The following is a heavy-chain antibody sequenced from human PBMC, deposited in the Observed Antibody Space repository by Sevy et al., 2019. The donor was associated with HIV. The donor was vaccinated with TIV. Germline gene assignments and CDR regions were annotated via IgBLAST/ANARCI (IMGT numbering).Heavy chain of an antibody. J-gene: IGHJ4*02. CDR2: TYYRSRWYN. CDR1: GDSVSSNSAA. D-gene: IGHD1-1*01. CDR3: ARDGGDWNDEGIGFGNDEGFDY. Sequence: SQTLSLTCAISGDSVSSNSAAWNWIRQSPSRGLEWLGRTYYRSRWYNDYAMSVKSRITINPDTSKNQYSMQLNSVTPGDTAVYYCARDGGDWNDEGIGFGNDEGFDYWGQGNMVTVSS. V-gene: IGHV6-1*01.